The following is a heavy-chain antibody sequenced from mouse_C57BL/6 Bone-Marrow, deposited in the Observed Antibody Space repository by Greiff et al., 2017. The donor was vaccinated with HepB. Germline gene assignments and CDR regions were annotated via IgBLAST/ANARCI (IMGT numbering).Heavy chain of an antibody. J-gene: IGHJ2*01. CDR3: ARDPLMITVFYFDY. D-gene: IGHD2-4*01. CDR2: SRNKANDYTT. CDR1: GFTFSDFY. Sequence: EVQRVESGGGLVQSGRSLRLSCATSGFTFSDFYMEWVRQAPGKGLEWIAASRNKANDYTTEYSASVKGRFIVSRDTSQSILYLQMNALRAEDTASYYCARDPLMITVFYFDYWGQGTTLTVSS. V-gene: IGHV7-1*01.